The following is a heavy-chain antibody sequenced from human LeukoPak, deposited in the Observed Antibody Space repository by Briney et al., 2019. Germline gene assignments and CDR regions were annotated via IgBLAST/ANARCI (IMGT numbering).Heavy chain of an antibody. V-gene: IGHV3-23*01. D-gene: IGHD1-26*01. CDR1: GFTFSSYA. CDR3: TREVSGSSYFEY. CDR2: ISGSGGST. J-gene: IGHJ4*02. Sequence: PGGSLRLSCAASGFTFSSYAMSWVRQAPGKGLEWVSAISGSGGSTYYADSVEGRFTISRDNAKNTLYLQMNSLRADDTAVYYCTREVSGSSYFEYWGQGTLVTVSS.